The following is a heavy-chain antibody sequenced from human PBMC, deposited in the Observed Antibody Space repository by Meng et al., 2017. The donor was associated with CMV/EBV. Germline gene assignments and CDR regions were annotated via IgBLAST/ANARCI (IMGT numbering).Heavy chain of an antibody. D-gene: IGHD3-10*01. CDR1: GYTFTSYG. V-gene: IGHV1-18*01. J-gene: IGHJ4*02. CDR2: ISAYNGNT. Sequence: QVHVVQAGAEGKQPGASAQVSWKASGYTFTSYGISGVRQAPGQGLEWMGWISAYNGNTIYAQKLQGRVPMTTDTSTSTAYMELRSLRSDDTAVYYCARAWVGEEYYFDYWGQGTLVTVSS. CDR3: ARAWVGEEYYFDY.